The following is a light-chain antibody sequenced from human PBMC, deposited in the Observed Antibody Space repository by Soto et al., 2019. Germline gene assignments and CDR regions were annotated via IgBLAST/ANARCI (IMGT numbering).Light chain of an antibody. Sequence: DIQMTQSPSTVSASVGDGVTITCRASQSISTWLAWYQQKPGKAPNLLIYDASTLESGGPSGFSGSGSGTEFTLTISSLQPDDSATYDGQQYNSYPYTFGQGTQLESK. CDR3: QQYNSYPYT. V-gene: IGKV1-5*01. J-gene: IGKJ2*01. CDR2: DAS. CDR1: QSISTW.